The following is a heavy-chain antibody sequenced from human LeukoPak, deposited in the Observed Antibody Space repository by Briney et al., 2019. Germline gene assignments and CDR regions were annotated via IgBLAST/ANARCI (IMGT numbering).Heavy chain of an antibody. D-gene: IGHD4-17*01. CDR3: ASPWDYGAH. V-gene: IGHV3-48*03. CDR1: GFSFSSYE. Sequence: PGGSLRLSCAASGFSFSSYEMNWVRQAPGKGLEWVSYISSSGSIMYSADSVKGRFTISRDNAKNSLYLQMNSLRAEDTAIYYCASPWDYGAHWGQGTLVTVSS. J-gene: IGHJ4*02. CDR2: ISSSGSIM.